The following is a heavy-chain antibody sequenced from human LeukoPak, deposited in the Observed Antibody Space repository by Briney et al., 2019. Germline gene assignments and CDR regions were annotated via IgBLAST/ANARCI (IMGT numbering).Heavy chain of an antibody. J-gene: IGHJ4*02. D-gene: IGHD6-6*01. Sequence: SETLSLTCTVSGGSITNYYWSWIRQPPGKGLEWIGYIYYYGSTNYNPSLKSRVTISIDTSKSQFSLKLSSVTAADAAVHYCARDSSLDYWGQGTLVTVSS. CDR2: IYYYGST. CDR3: ARDSSLDY. CDR1: GGSITNYY. V-gene: IGHV4-59*01.